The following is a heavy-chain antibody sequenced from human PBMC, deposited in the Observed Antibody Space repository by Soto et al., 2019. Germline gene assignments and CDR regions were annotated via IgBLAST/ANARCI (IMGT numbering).Heavy chain of an antibody. D-gene: IGHD3-22*01. J-gene: IGHJ4*02. CDR1: GYSFSIFW. V-gene: IGHV5-51*01. Sequence: GESLKISCKGSGYSFSIFWIGWLRQMPGKGLEWMGVIYPADSDTRYSPSFECQVTISADKSFSTVYLQWSSLKASDTAMYYCARLGYDTTDYPLEYWGQGTMLTVSS. CDR3: ARLGYDTTDYPLEY. CDR2: IYPADSDT.